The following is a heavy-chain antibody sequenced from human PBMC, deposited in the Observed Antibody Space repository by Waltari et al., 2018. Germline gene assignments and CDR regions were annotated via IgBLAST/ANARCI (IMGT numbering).Heavy chain of an antibody. J-gene: IGHJ4*02. D-gene: IGHD3-22*01. CDR1: GYSIRSGYH. Sequence: QVHLQESGPGPVNPSETLSLTCAVSGYSIRSGYHWGWLRRTPGKGLEWIGSIHHSGSTYYSSSLKSRVTLSIDTSENRFSLKLSSVTAADTAIYYCVRDQLPTDSSGYSADYFDRWGQGTLVTVSS. V-gene: IGHV4-38-2*02. CDR2: IHHSGST. CDR3: VRDQLPTDSSGYSADYFDR.